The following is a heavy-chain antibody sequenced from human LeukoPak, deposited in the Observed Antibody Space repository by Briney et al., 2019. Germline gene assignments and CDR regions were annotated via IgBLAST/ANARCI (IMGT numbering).Heavy chain of an antibody. CDR1: GGSFSGYY. CDR2: INHSGST. Sequence: PSETLSLTCAVYGGSFSGYYWSWIRQPPGKGLEWIGEINHSGSTNYNPPLKSRVTISVDTSKNQFSLKLSSVTAADTAVYYCARSGCSSTSCYRWYYFDYWGQGTLVTVSS. V-gene: IGHV4-34*01. J-gene: IGHJ4*02. CDR3: ARSGCSSTSCYRWYYFDY. D-gene: IGHD2-2*01.